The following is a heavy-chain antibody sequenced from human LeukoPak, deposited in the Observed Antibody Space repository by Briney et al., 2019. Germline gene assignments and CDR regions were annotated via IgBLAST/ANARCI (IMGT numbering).Heavy chain of an antibody. CDR1: GYTFTGYY. J-gene: IGHJ3*02. V-gene: IGHV1-2*02. D-gene: IGHD3-9*01. Sequence: GASVKVSCKASGYTFTGYYMHWVRQAPGQGLEWMGWINPNSGGTNYAQKFQGRVTMTRDTSISTAYMELSRLRSDDTAVYYCARDGYDILTGWGTAFDIWGQGTMVTVSS. CDR2: INPNSGGT. CDR3: ARDGYDILTGWGTAFDI.